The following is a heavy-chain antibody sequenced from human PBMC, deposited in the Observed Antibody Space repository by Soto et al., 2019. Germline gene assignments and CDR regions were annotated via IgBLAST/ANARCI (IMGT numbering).Heavy chain of an antibody. V-gene: IGHV1-46*03. CDR1: GYTFTSHW. CDR3: ARDHSNDNSVWWLEP. D-gene: IGHD1-20*01. CDR2: INPSGGST. Sequence: GASVNVSCKASGYTFTSHWMHWVRQAPGQGLEWMGVINPSGGSTFYAQKFQGRVTMTRDTSTSTVYMELSSLRSEGTAMYYCARDHSNDNSVWWLEPWGQETLVTVSS. J-gene: IGHJ5*02.